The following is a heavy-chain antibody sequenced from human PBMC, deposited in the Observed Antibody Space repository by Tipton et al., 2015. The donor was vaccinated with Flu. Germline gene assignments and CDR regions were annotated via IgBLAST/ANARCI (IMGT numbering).Heavy chain of an antibody. D-gene: IGHD3-3*01. V-gene: IGHV4-4*02. CDR2: IYHSGST. Sequence: TLSLTCVVSGGSISSDNWWSWVRQPPGKGLKWIGEIYHSGSTNYNPSLKSRVTISVDKSKNHFSLKLSSVTAADTAVYYCARAARVGVDYYFDLWGRGTLVTVSS. CDR1: GGSISSDNW. J-gene: IGHJ2*01. CDR3: ARAARVGVDYYFDL.